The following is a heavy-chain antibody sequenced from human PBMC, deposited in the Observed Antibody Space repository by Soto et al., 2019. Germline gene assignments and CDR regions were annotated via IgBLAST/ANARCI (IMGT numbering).Heavy chain of an antibody. D-gene: IGHD3-22*01. J-gene: IGHJ6*02. CDR1: GFTFSTYG. CDR2: ISYDGTNK. Sequence: QVQLVESGGGVVQPGRSLRLSCAASGFTFSTYGMHWVRQAPGKGLDWVAVISYDGTNKYYADSVKGRFTISRDNSKNTLFLQVSSLRAEDTAVYYCARDRVDSSGYYHYFYYGLDVWGQGTTVTVSS. CDR3: ARDRVDSSGYYHYFYYGLDV. V-gene: IGHV3-30*03.